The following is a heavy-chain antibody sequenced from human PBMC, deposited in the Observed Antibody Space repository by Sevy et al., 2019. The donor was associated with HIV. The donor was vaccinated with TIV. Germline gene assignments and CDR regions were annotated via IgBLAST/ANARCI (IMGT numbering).Heavy chain of an antibody. Sequence: GGSLRLSCAASGFTFSRLGMHWVRQAPGKGLEWVAIIYYDGGVKDYADSVKGRFTISRDNSKDTLYLQMNSLRLEDTAVYYCAKDPRPSHRITTCGGVDYFEYWGQGTLVTVSS. CDR2: IYYDGGVK. J-gene: IGHJ4*02. V-gene: IGHV3-30*18. CDR3: AKDPRPSHRITTCGGVDYFEY. D-gene: IGHD3-3*01. CDR1: GFTFSRLG.